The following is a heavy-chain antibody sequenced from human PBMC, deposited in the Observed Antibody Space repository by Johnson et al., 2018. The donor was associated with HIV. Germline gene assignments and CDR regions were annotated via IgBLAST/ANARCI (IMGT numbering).Heavy chain of an antibody. J-gene: IGHJ3*02. CDR1: GFTFSSYA. D-gene: IGHD1-26*01. CDR3: AKRYSGGLRDTFDI. Sequence: QLQLVESGGGLVQPGRSLRLSCAASGFTFSSYALHWVRQAPGKGLEWVAVLSYDGSNKYCADSVKGRFTISRDNSKNTVYLQMNSLRAEDTAVDYCAKRYSGGLRDTFDIWGQGTMVTVSS. CDR2: LSYDGSNK. V-gene: IGHV3-30-3*02.